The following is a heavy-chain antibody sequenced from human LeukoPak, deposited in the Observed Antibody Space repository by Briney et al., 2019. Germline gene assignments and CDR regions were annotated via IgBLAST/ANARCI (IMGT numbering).Heavy chain of an antibody. CDR3: ARDSYYGSGSYTW. CDR2: INHSGST. V-gene: IGHV4-34*01. CDR1: RGSFSGYY. J-gene: IGHJ4*02. D-gene: IGHD3-10*01. Sequence: SETLSLTCAVYRGSFSGYYWSWIRQPPGKGLEWIGEINHSGSTNYNPSLKSRVTISVDTSKNQFSLRLSSVTAADTAVYYCARDSYYGSGSYTWWGQGTLVTVSS.